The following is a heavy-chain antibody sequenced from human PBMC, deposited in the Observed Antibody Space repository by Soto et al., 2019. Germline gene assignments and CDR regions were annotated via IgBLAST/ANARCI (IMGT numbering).Heavy chain of an antibody. CDR1: GDSISYYY. V-gene: IGHV4-59*01. CDR3: VSYDRQSGRYALDY. Sequence: PSETLSLTCTVSGDSISYYYWSWIRQPPGKGLEWIGYVYYDGSTNYNPSLESRVTMSIDTSKNQFSLKLSSVIAADTAVYYCVSYDRQSGRYALDYWGQGTLVTSPQ. D-gene: IGHD3-10*01. CDR2: VYYDGST. J-gene: IGHJ4*02.